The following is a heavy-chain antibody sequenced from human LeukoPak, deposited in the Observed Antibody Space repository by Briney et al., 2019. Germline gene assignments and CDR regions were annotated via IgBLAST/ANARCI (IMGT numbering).Heavy chain of an antibody. CDR1: GFTIGNNG. V-gene: IGHV3-23*01. CDR3: ARESGQIEYGMDV. J-gene: IGHJ6*02. Sequence: GGSLRLPCAASGFTIGNNGLSWFRQAPGKGLEWVSDMSGAGNTYYADSEKGRFTISRDNAKNTLYLQMNSLRAEDTAVYYCARESGQIEYGMDVWGQGTTVTVSS. CDR2: MSGAGNT. D-gene: IGHD2-21*01.